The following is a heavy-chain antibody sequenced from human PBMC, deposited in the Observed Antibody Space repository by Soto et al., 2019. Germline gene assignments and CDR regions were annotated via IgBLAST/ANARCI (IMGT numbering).Heavy chain of an antibody. CDR2: INTGNGNT. V-gene: IGHV1-3*04. D-gene: IGHD3-22*01. Sequence: QVQLVQSGAEVKKPGASMRVSCRTSGYTFTSHFIHWVRQAPGQGLEWMGWINTGNGNTRYSETFEGRVTITRDTSANTVYMELSSLRSEDTAVYYCARDRYYYYDTSGYFSYGGQGTRVTVSS. J-gene: IGHJ4*02. CDR3: ARDRYYYYDTSGYFSY. CDR1: GYTFTSHF.